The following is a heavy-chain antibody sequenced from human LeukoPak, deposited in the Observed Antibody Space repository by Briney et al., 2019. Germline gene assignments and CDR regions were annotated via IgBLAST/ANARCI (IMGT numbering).Heavy chain of an antibody. J-gene: IGHJ3*02. CDR3: ARDGVENAFDI. Sequence: SVKVSCKASGGTFSSYAISWVRQAPGQGLEWMGGIVPIFGTANYAQKFQGRVTITADESTSTAYMELSSLRSEDTAMYYCARDGVENAFDIWGQGTMVTVSS. CDR2: IVPIFGTA. V-gene: IGHV1-69*01. CDR1: GGTFSSYA. D-gene: IGHD2-15*01.